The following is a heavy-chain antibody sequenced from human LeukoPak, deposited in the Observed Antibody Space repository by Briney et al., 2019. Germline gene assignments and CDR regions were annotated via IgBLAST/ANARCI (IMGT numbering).Heavy chain of an antibody. Sequence: PGGSLRLSCSASGFTFSSHAMHWVRQAPGKGLEYVSAISSNGGSTYYADSVKGRFTISRDNSKNTLYLQMSSLRAEDTAVYYCVNQKRPGGDYGFDYWGQGTLVTVSS. CDR2: ISSNGGST. V-gene: IGHV3-64D*06. D-gene: IGHD4-17*01. J-gene: IGHJ4*02. CDR1: GFTFSSHA. CDR3: VNQKRPGGDYGFDY.